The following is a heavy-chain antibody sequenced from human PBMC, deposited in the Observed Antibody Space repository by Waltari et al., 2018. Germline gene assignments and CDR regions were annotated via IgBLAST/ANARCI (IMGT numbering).Heavy chain of an antibody. CDR2: IYNSGRT. CDR3: AREGENVVVVAADDAFDI. Sequence: QVQLQESGPGLVKPSETLSLTCAVSGYSISSGYYWGWIRQPPGKGLEWIGSIYNSGRTYYNPYLKSGVTISVDTSKNQFSLKLSSVTAADTAVYYCAREGENVVVVAADDAFDIWGQGTMVTVSS. D-gene: IGHD2-15*01. J-gene: IGHJ3*02. V-gene: IGHV4-38-2*02. CDR1: GYSISSGYY.